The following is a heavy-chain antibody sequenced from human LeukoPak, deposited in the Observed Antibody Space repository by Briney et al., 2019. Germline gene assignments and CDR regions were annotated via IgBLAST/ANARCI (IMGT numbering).Heavy chain of an antibody. V-gene: IGHV4-39*02. J-gene: IGHJ4*02. CDR2: IYYSGNT. Sequence: PSETLSLTCTVSGGSISSSSNYYWGWIRQPPGKGLEWIGSIYYSGNTYYNPSLKSRVTISVDTSKNQFSLKLNSVTAADTAVYYCAREFEVVPVDYWGQGTLVTVSS. D-gene: IGHD2-2*01. CDR3: AREFEVVPVDY. CDR1: GGSISSSSNYY.